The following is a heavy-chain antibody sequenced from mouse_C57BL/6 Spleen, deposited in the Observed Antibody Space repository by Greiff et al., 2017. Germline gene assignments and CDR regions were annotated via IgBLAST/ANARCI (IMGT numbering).Heavy chain of an antibody. CDR3: AKPYYSNNGGDYAMDD. V-gene: IGHV2-3*01. Sequence: QVQLQQSGPGLVAPSQSLSITCTVSGFSLTSYGVSWVRQPPGKGLEWLGVIWGDGSTNYHSAHISRLSISKDNSKSQVILKMKSQQTEGTATYYCAKPYYSNNGGDYAMDDWGQGTSVTVAS. CDR2: IWGDGST. J-gene: IGHJ4*01. CDR1: GFSLTSYG. D-gene: IGHD2-5*01.